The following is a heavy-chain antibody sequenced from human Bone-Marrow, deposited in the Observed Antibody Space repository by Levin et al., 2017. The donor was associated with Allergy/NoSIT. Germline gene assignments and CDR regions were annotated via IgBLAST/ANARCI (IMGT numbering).Heavy chain of an antibody. J-gene: IGHJ4*02. CDR2: LYSDGST. Sequence: GESLKISCAASGFIVTGNFFSWVRQAPGKGLEWVSFLYSDGSTYYAENVNGRFTISTDNSKNELLLQMNSLRVEDTAVYYCTRVGGRFLESDYWGQGTKVTVSS. D-gene: IGHD3-3*01. V-gene: IGHV3-53*01. CDR1: GFIVTGNF. CDR3: TRVGGRFLESDY.